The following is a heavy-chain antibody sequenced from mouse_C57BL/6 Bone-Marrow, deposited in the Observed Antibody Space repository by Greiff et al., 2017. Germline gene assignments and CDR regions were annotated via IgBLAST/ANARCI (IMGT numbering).Heavy chain of an antibody. CDR1: GYAFTNYL. V-gene: IGHV1-54*01. CDR2: INPGSGGT. CDR3: ARNHLD. J-gene: IGHJ2*01. Sequence: QVQLQQSGAELVRPGTSVKVSCKASGYAFTNYLIEWVKQRPGQGLEWIGVINPGSGGTNYNEKFKGKATLTADKSSSTAYMQLSSLTSEDSAVYFWARNHLDWGKGTTLTVSS.